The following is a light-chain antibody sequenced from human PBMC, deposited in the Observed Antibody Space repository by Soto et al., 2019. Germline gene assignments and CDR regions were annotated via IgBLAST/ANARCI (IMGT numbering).Light chain of an antibody. Sequence: EIVKTQSPATLSVSPGERATLSCRASQSVSSNLAWYQQKPGQSPRLLMFDVSNRATGIPARFSGSGSGTDFTLTISSIEPEDFGVYYCQHRSIWPVSFGQGTRLE. J-gene: IGKJ5*01. CDR3: QHRSIWPVS. CDR2: DVS. CDR1: QSVSSN. V-gene: IGKV3-11*01.